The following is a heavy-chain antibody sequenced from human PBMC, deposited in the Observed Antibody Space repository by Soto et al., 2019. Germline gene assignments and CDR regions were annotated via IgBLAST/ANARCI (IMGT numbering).Heavy chain of an antibody. CDR3: ARISDTGWYFDL. J-gene: IGHJ2*01. Sequence: GGSLRLSCVASGFTFSNHWMNWVRQAPGKGLEWVATLKQDGSERYYVDSVKGRFTISRDNAKTSLYLHVDTLRVEDTAVYYCARISDTGWYFDLWGRGTLVTVSS. CDR2: LKQDGSER. V-gene: IGHV3-7*01. CDR1: GFTFSNHW.